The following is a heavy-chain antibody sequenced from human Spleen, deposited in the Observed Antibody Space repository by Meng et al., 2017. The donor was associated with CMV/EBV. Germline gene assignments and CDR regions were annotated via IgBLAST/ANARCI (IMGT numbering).Heavy chain of an antibody. D-gene: IGHD5-24*01. CDR2: VIYEGTNK. Sequence: FAVSGFTFSNYAMHGVRQAPCKGLEWVAAVIYEGTNKYYADSVKGRFTISRDNSKNTVYLQMNSLRPEDTAIYYCVRGGGGWLQLDYWGQGALVTVSS. CDR3: VRGGGGWLQLDY. CDR1: GFTFSNYA. J-gene: IGHJ4*02. V-gene: IGHV3-30*04.